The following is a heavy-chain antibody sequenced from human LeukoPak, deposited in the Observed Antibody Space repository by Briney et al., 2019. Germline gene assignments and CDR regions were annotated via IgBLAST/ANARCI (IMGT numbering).Heavy chain of an antibody. Sequence: GGSLRLSCTASGFTFGAYAMSWFRQAPGKGLEWVGFIRSKAYGGTTEYAASVKGRFTISRDDSKSIAYLQMNSLKTEDTAVYYCTRANRGGYYRYYFDYWGQGTLVTVSS. V-gene: IGHV3-49*03. CDR1: GFTFGAYA. J-gene: IGHJ4*02. D-gene: IGHD3-22*01. CDR3: TRANRGGYYRYYFDY. CDR2: IRSKAYGGTT.